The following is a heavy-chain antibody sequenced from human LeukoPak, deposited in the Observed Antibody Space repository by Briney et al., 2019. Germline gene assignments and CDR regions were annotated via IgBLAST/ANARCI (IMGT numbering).Heavy chain of an antibody. CDR3: ARTLLWLGEALDY. J-gene: IGHJ4*02. CDR2: ISSSGSTI. Sequence: GRSLRLSCAASGFTFSSYSMNWVRQAPGKGLEWVSYISSSGSTIYYADSVKGRFTISRDNAKNSLYLQMNSLRAEDTAVYYCARTLLWLGEALDYWGQGTLVTVSS. CDR1: GFTFSSYS. V-gene: IGHV3-48*04. D-gene: IGHD3-10*01.